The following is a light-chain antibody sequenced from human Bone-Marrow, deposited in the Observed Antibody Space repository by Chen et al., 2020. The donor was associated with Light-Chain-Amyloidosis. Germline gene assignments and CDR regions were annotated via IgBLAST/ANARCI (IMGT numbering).Light chain of an antibody. V-gene: IGLV2-8*01. CDR3: CSFAGNDDWV. CDR2: EGT. CDR1: SGDLGGYDF. J-gene: IGLJ3*02. Sequence: QSALTQPPSASGSLGQSVTISCAGTSGDLGGYDFVSWYQQHPGKAPKLMIHEGTKRPSGVPSRCSGSKSGNTASLTVSGLQAEDEADYYCCSFAGNDDWVFGGGTKLTVL.